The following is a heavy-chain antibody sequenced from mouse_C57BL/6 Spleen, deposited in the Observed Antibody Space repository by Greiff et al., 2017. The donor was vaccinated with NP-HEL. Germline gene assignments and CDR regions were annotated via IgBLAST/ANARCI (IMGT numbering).Heavy chain of an antibody. CDR3: AREIFTRGTFDY. CDR2: ISYDGSN. J-gene: IGHJ2*01. Sequence: DVQLQESGPGLVKPSQSLSLTCSVTGYSITSGYYWNWIRQFPGNKLEWMGYISYDGSNNYNPSLKNRISFTRDTSKNQFFLKLNSVTTEDTATYYCAREIFTRGTFDYWGQGTTLTVSS. CDR1: GYSITSGYY. V-gene: IGHV3-6*01.